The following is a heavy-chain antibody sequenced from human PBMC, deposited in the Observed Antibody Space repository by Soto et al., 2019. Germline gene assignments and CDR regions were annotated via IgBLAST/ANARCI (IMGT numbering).Heavy chain of an antibody. CDR1: GFTLSSYS. Sequence: EVQLVESGGGMVQPGGSLRVSCAASGFTLSSYSMHWVRQAPGKGLEWVSYISGSGGTIYYADSVKGRFTISRDNAKNSLSVQMNSLRDEDTAVYFCARETGLRSSGLTYSFDFWGQGTRVNVSS. CDR3: ARETGLRSSGLTYSFDF. J-gene: IGHJ4*01. CDR2: ISGSGGTI. D-gene: IGHD6-19*01. V-gene: IGHV3-48*02.